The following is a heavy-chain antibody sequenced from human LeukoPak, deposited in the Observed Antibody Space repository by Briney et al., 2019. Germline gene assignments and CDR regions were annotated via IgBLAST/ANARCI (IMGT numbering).Heavy chain of an antibody. D-gene: IGHD6-25*01. CDR3: AASSRLGSYNWFDP. J-gene: IGHJ5*02. CDR1: GASFSDRY. CDR2: IDQSRST. Sequence: SETLSLTCAVYGASFSDRYWTWIRQPPGKGLEWIGEIDQSRSTKCNPSLKGRVTISLDTSKNQFSLDLTSVTAADTAIYYCAASSRLGSYNWFDPWGQGTPVTVSS. V-gene: IGHV4-34*01.